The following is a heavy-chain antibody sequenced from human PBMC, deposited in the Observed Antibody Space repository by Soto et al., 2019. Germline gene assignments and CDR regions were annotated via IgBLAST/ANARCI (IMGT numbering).Heavy chain of an antibody. D-gene: IGHD2-2*01. CDR1: GGTFSSYT. J-gene: IGHJ6*03. CDR2: IIPILGIA. Sequence: GASVKVSCKASGGTFSSYTISWVRQAPGQGLEWMGRIIPILGIANYAQKFQGRVTITADKSTSTAYMELSSLRSEDTAVYYCAREYCISTICYYSYYYMVHWGTGTTVTVSS. CDR3: AREYCISTICYYSYYYMVH. V-gene: IGHV1-69*04.